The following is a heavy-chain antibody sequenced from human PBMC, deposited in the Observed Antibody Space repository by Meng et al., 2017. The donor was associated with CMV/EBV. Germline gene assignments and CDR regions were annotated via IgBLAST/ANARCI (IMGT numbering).Heavy chain of an antibody. CDR1: GFTLSSYE. Sequence: GGSLRLSCAASGFTLSSYEMNWDRQAPGKGLEWIAYIGDSGRTLYYADSVKGRFTISSDNAENSLYLQMKSLRVEDTALYYCARDPGWDYGNQPTHYYGMDVWGQGTTVTVSS. J-gene: IGHJ6*02. V-gene: IGHV3-48*03. CDR3: ARDPGWDYGNQPTHYYGMDV. D-gene: IGHD4-11*01. CDR2: IGDSGRTL.